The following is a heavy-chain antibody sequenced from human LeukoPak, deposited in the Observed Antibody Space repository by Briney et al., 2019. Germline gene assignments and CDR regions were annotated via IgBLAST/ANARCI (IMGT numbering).Heavy chain of an antibody. Sequence: GGSLRLSCAASGFTVSSSYMSWVRQAPGKGLEWVSIISSAGTTYYADSVKGRFTISRDNSKNTLYLQMSSLRAEDTAVYYCVKGYCSSISCFGDYWGQGTLVTFSS. V-gene: IGHV3-66*01. J-gene: IGHJ4*02. CDR1: GFTVSSSY. D-gene: IGHD2-2*01. CDR2: ISSAGTT. CDR3: VKGYCSSISCFGDY.